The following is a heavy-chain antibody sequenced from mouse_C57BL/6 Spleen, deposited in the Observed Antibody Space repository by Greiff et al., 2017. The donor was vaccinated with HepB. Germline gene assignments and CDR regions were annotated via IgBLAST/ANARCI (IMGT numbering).Heavy chain of an antibody. Sequence: EVKLQESGPGLVKPSQSLSLTCSVTGYSITSGYYWNWIRQFPGNKLEWMGYISYDGSNNYNPSLKNRISITRDTSKNQFFLKLNSVTTEDTATYYCAREGDGTGYWGQGTTLTVSS. CDR3: AREGDGTGY. D-gene: IGHD4-1*01. V-gene: IGHV3-6*01. CDR1: GYSITSGYY. J-gene: IGHJ2*01. CDR2: ISYDGSN.